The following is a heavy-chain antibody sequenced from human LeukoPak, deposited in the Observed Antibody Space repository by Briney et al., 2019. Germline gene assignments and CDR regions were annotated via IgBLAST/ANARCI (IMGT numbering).Heavy chain of an antibody. CDR2: IIPIFGTA. V-gene: IGHV1-69*13. CDR1: GGTFSSYA. Sequence: SVKVSCKASGGTFSSYAISWVRQAPGQGLEWMGGIIPIFGTANYAQRFQGRVTITADESTSTAYMELSSLRSEDTAVYYCARDRWCSGGSCHWGYGMDVWGQGTTVTVSS. CDR3: ARDRWCSGGSCHWGYGMDV. D-gene: IGHD2-15*01. J-gene: IGHJ6*02.